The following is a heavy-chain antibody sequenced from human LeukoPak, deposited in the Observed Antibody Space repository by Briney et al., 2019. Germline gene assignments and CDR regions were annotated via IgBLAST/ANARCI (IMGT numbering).Heavy chain of an antibody. CDR1: GFTFSGYA. J-gene: IGHJ4*02. V-gene: IGHV3-23*01. CDR3: ANANSEYITVDY. CDR2: ISGGGGTT. D-gene: IGHD5-18*01. Sequence: GGSLRLSCAASGFTFSGYAMSWVRQAPGKGLEWVSGISGGGGTTFYADSVKGRFTISRDNSKNTLYLQVNSLRVEDTAVYYCANANSEYITVDYWGQGTLVTVSS.